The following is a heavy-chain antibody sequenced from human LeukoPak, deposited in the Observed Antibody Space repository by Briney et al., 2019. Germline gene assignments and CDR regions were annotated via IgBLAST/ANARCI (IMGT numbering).Heavy chain of an antibody. D-gene: IGHD3-22*01. Sequence: PSETLSLTCAVYGGSFSGYYWSWIRQPPGKGLEWIGEINHSGSTNYNPSLKSRVTILADPSKSQFSLKLTSVTAADTAVYYCATRGDYSDTSGNSYDALDIWGQGTMVTVSS. J-gene: IGHJ3*02. CDR2: INHSGST. CDR1: GGSFSGYY. V-gene: IGHV4-34*01. CDR3: ATRGDYSDTSGNSYDALDI.